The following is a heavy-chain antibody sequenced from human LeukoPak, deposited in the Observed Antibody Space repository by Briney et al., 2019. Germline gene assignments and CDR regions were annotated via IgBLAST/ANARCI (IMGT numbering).Heavy chain of an antibody. CDR2: IYTSGST. D-gene: IGHD2-2*02. Sequence: SETLSLTCTVSGGSISSYYWSWIRQPAGKGLEWIGRIYTSGSTNYNPSLKSRVTISVDTSKNQFSLKLSSVTAADTAVYYCASNGFDIVVVPAAIFYYWGQGTLVTVSS. CDR1: GGSISSYY. CDR3: ASNGFDIVVVPAAIFYY. J-gene: IGHJ4*02. V-gene: IGHV4-4*07.